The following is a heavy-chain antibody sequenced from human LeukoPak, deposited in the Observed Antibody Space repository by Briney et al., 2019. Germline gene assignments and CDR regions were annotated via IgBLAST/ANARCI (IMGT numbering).Heavy chain of an antibody. J-gene: IGHJ5*02. V-gene: IGHV3-30*03. CDR3: ARDASLYDGKSGWFDP. CDR1: GFTFKSYD. Sequence: GGSLRLSCAASGFTFKSYDMHWVRQTRGRGLEWVAVVSHDGNSAQYADSVRGRFTISRDNSRNTMSLHIDTLRPEDTAVYYCARDASLYDGKSGWFDPWGQGTLVTVSS. CDR2: VSHDGNSA. D-gene: IGHD3-22*01.